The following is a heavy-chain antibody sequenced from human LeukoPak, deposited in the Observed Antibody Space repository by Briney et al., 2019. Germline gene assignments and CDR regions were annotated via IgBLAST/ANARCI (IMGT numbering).Heavy chain of an antibody. CDR3: ARADYYDSTGDDY. CDR2: IYYSGST. V-gene: IGHV4-59*01. D-gene: IGHD3-22*01. J-gene: IGHJ4*02. CDR1: GGSISSYY. Sequence: SETLSLTCTVSGGSISSYYWSWIRQPPGKGLERIGYIYYSGSTNYNPSLKSRVTISVDTSKNQFSLKLSSVTAADTAVYYCARADYYDSTGDDYWGQGTLVTVSS.